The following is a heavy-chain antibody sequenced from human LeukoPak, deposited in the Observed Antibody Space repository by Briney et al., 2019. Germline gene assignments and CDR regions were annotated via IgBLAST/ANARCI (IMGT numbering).Heavy chain of an antibody. J-gene: IGHJ4*02. CDR1: GFTFNNYA. Sequence: PGGSLRLSCAASGFTFNNYAMSWIRQAPGKGLEWVAFIRYDGSNKYYADSVKGRFTISRDNSKNTLYLQMNSLRAEDTAVYYCAKDLVTVSRGDYWGQGTLVTVSS. CDR2: IRYDGSNK. D-gene: IGHD4-11*01. V-gene: IGHV3-30*02. CDR3: AKDLVTVSRGDY.